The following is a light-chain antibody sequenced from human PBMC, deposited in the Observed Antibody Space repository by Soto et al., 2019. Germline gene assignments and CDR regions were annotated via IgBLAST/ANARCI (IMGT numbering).Light chain of an antibody. V-gene: IGKV3-15*01. CDR1: QSVRSY. J-gene: IGKJ1*01. Sequence: IVMTHSPATLSVSPWYRSTLSCSSNQSVRSYLAWYHQRPGEAARLLIYGAATRAAGVTARCSGSGSGTEFTLTISSLQSEDFAVYYCQQYNNWPPRTFGQGTKVDIK. CDR3: QQYNNWPPRT. CDR2: GAA.